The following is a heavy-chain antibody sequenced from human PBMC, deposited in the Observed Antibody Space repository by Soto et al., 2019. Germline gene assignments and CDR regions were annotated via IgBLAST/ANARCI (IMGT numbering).Heavy chain of an antibody. CDR3: ARDQVTMASGYYYYYGMDV. V-gene: IGHV4-31*03. CDR1: GGSISSGGYY. CDR2: IYYSGST. J-gene: IGHJ6*02. D-gene: IGHD3-10*01. Sequence: SETLSLTCTFSGGSISSGGYYWSWIRQHPGKGLEWIGYIYYSGSTYYNPSLKSRVTISVDTSKNQFSLKLSSVTAADTAVYYCARDQVTMASGYYYYYGMDVWGQGTTVTVSS.